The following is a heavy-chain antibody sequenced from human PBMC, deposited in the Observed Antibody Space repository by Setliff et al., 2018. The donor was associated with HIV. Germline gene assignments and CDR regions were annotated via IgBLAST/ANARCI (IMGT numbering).Heavy chain of an antibody. V-gene: IGHV1-3*01. Sequence: PSVKVSCKASGYTFTSYTLHWVRQAPGQRLEWMGWINAGNGNTKFSQKFQGRVTITRDTSASTAYMDLSSLRSEDTAVYYCARGFSVYSSSDPLLNWLDPWGQGTLVTVS. CDR3: ARGFSVYSSSDPLLNWLDP. CDR2: INAGNGNT. D-gene: IGHD6-6*01. J-gene: IGHJ5*02. CDR1: GYTFTSYT.